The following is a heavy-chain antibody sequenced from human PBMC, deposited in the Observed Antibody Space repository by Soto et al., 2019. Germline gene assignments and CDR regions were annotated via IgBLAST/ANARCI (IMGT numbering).Heavy chain of an antibody. J-gene: IGHJ3*02. Sequence: QVQLQESGPGLVKPSQTLSLTCTVSGGSISSGDYYWSWIRQPPGKGLEWIGYIYYSGSTYYNPSLKSRVTIAVDTSKNQFSLKLSSVTAADTAVYYCARSPLAARQGGAFDIWGQGTMVTVSS. D-gene: IGHD6-6*01. CDR1: GGSISSGDYY. CDR2: IYYSGST. V-gene: IGHV4-30-4*01. CDR3: ARSPLAARQGGAFDI.